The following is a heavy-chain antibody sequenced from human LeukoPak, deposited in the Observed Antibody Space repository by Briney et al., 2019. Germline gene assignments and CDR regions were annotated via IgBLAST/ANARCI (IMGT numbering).Heavy chain of an antibody. Sequence: SETLSLTCTVSGGSISSYHWSWIRQPPGKGLEWIGYIYYSGSTNYNPSLKSRVTISVDTSKNQFSLKLSSVTAADTAVYYCARGVDSSGYYPFDYWGQGTLVTVSS. V-gene: IGHV4-59*01. CDR2: IYYSGST. CDR1: GGSISSYH. J-gene: IGHJ4*02. CDR3: ARGVDSSGYYPFDY. D-gene: IGHD3-22*01.